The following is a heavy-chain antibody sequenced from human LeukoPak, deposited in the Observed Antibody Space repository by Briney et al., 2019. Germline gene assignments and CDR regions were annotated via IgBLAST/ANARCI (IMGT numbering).Heavy chain of an antibody. V-gene: IGHV3-9*01. D-gene: IGHD6-13*01. CDR2: ISWNSGSI. Sequence: GGSLRLSCAASGFTFDDYAMPWVRQAPGKGLEWVSGISWNSGSIGYADSVKGRFTISRDNARNSLYLQMNSLRAEDTALYYCAKGATIANFDYWGQGTLVTVSS. CDR3: AKGATIANFDY. J-gene: IGHJ4*02. CDR1: GFTFDDYA.